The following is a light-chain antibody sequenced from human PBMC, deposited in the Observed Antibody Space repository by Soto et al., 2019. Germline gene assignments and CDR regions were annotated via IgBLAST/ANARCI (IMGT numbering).Light chain of an antibody. CDR2: EGS. Sequence: QSALTQPASVSGSPGQSITISCTGTSSDVGSYNLVSWYQQHPGKAPKLMIYEGSKRPSGVSNRFSGSKSGNTASLTISGAPGEEEADYFWRPYAGCSTFPVGFRGGNQLTVL. CDR1: SSDVGSYNL. J-gene: IGLJ2*01. CDR3: RPYAGCSTFPVG. V-gene: IGLV2-23*03.